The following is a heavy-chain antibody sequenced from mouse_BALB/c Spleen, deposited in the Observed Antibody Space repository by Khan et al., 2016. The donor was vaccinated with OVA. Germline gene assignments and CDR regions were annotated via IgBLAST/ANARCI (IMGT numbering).Heavy chain of an antibody. CDR2: LWGGGST. V-gene: IGHV2-6-5*01. CDR3: AKGVWSYYYTLDY. Sequence: QMQLEESGPGLAAPSQNLSITCTVSGFSLSDYGVSWIRQPPGKALEWLGVLWGGGSTYYNSVLKSRLSLSKYNSKSQVFLKMSSLQSDDTAMYYCAKGVWSYYYTLDYWGQGTSVTVSS. J-gene: IGHJ4*01. CDR1: GFSLSDYG.